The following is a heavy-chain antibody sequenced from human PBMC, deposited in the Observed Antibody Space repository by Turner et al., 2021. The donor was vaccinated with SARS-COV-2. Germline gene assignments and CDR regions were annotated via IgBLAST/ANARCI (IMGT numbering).Heavy chain of an antibody. V-gene: IGHV3-74*01. CDR2: INSDGSST. CDR1: GFTFSSYW. D-gene: IGHD2-2*01. CDR3: VRDIVVVHHGMDV. Sequence: EVQLVESGGGLVQPGGSLRLSCAASGFTFSSYWMHWVRQAPGKGLVWVSRINSDGSSTSYADSVKGRFTISRDNAKNALYLQMNSLRAEDTAVYYCVRDIVVVHHGMDVWGQGTTVTVSS. J-gene: IGHJ6*02.